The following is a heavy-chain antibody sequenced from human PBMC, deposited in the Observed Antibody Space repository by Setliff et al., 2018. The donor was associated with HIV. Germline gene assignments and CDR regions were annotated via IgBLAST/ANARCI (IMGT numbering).Heavy chain of an antibody. Sequence: QPGGSLRLSCIASGFTFGDYALSWVRQAPGKGLEWVGFVRSKAYGGTTEYAASVKGRFSISRDDSKTIAHLQMNSLKTEDTAVYFCTRVRSGYFSESRGYPNAFDIWGQGTMVTVSS. J-gene: IGHJ3*02. CDR3: TRVRSGYFSESRGYPNAFDI. V-gene: IGHV3-49*04. D-gene: IGHD3-22*01. CDR1: GFTFGDYA. CDR2: VRSKAYGGTT.